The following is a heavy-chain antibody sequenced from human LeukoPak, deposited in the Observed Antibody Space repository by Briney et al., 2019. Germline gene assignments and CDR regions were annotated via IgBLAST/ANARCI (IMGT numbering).Heavy chain of an antibody. Sequence: SETLSLTCTVSGGSISSYYWSWIRQPPGKGLEWIGYIYYSGSTNYNPSLKSRVTISVDTSKNQFSLKLSSVTGADTAVYYCARSLPYQLLGPFDYWGQGTLVTVSS. CDR3: ARSLPYQLLGPFDY. CDR2: IYYSGST. D-gene: IGHD2-2*01. CDR1: GGSISSYY. V-gene: IGHV4-59*01. J-gene: IGHJ4*02.